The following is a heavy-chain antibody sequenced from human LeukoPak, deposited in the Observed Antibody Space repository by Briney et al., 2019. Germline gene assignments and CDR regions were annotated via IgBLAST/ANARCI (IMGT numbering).Heavy chain of an antibody. CDR1: GYTFTGYY. CDR3: ARAGTAPGLNSYQGAFDY. V-gene: IGHV1-2*02. Sequence: GASVKVSCKASGYTFTGYYMHWVRQAPGQGLEWMGWINPNSGGTNYAQKFQGRVTMTRDTFISTAYMELSRLRSDDTAVYYCARAGTAPGLNSYQGAFDYWGQGTLVTVSS. D-gene: IGHD6-13*01. J-gene: IGHJ4*02. CDR2: INPNSGGT.